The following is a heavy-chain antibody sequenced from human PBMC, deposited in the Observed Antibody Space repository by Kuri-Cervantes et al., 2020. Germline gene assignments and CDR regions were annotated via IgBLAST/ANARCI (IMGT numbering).Heavy chain of an antibody. Sequence: GGSLRLSCAASGFTFSSYAMHWVRQAPGKGLEWVAVISYDGSNKFYADSVKGRFTLSRDNSKSTLYLQMNSQRPEDTGVYYCARDLASTIRADVWGKGTTVTVSS. V-gene: IGHV3-30-3*01. D-gene: IGHD1-14*01. CDR2: ISYDGSNK. CDR3: ARDLASTIRADV. J-gene: IGHJ6*04. CDR1: GFTFSSYA.